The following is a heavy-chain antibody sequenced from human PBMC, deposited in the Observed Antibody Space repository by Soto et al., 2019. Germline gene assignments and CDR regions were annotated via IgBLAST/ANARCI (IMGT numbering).Heavy chain of an antibody. CDR1: GYTFTSYY. V-gene: IGHV1-46*01. CDR3: ARDREYSSSPYYFDY. J-gene: IGHJ4*02. Sequence: GASVKVSCKASGYTFTSYYMQGVRQAPGQGLEWMGIINPSGVSKSYAQKFQGRVTMTRDTSTSTVYMELRSLRSEDTAVYYCARDREYSSSPYYFDYWGQGTLVTVSS. CDR2: INPSGVSK. D-gene: IGHD6-6*01.